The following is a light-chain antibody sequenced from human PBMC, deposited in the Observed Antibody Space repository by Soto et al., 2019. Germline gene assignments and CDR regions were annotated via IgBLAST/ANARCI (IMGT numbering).Light chain of an antibody. CDR1: QSVSSD. J-gene: IGKJ3*01. Sequence: EIVLTQSPATLSSSPGERATLSCRASQSVSSDFAWYQQKPGQVPRLLIYDASNRATGIPARFSGSGSGTDFTLTISSLEPEDFAVYCCQHRHYFGPGTKVDVK. CDR3: QHRHY. CDR2: DAS. V-gene: IGKV3-11*01.